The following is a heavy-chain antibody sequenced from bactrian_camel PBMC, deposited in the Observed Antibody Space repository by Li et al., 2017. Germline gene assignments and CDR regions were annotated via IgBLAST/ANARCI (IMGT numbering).Heavy chain of an antibody. J-gene: IGHJ4*01. V-gene: IGHV3S40*01. CDR1: GFTIGSHD. Sequence: VQLVESGGGLVQPGGSLRLSCAASGFTIGSHDMNWVRQAPGKGLEWVSAIDSGGGSTYYADSVRGRFTISRGNAKNTLYLQLGSLKTEDTAMYYCANYAGRALSEYNYWGQGTQVTV. D-gene: IGHD1*01. CDR3: ANYAGRALSEYNY. CDR2: IDSGGGST.